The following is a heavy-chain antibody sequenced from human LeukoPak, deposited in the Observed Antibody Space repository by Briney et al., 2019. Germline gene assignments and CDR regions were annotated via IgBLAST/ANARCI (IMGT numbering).Heavy chain of an antibody. Sequence: GGSLRLSCAASGFTFSNYNMNWVRQAPGKGLEWVSCISTRSTYIYYADSVKGRFTISRDNAKNSLYLQMNSLRADNTAVYYCAREEEWYASGTYYKGFDSWGQGTLVTVSS. CDR2: ISTRSTYI. V-gene: IGHV3-21*01. J-gene: IGHJ4*02. CDR3: AREEEWYASGTYYKGFDS. CDR1: GFTFSNYN. D-gene: IGHD3-10*01.